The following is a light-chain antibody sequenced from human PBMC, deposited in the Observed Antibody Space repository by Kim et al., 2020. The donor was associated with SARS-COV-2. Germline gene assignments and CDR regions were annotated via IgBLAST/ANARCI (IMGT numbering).Light chain of an antibody. V-gene: IGKV3-20*01. J-gene: IGKJ1*01. CDR3: QQYASSPRT. Sequence: SPGERATLSCRASQSVTNNFLGWFQEKPGQPPRLLIYDASNRATGIPDRFSGSGSGTDFTLTISRLEPEDFAVYYCQQYASSPRTFGQGTKVDIK. CDR1: QSVTNNF. CDR2: DAS.